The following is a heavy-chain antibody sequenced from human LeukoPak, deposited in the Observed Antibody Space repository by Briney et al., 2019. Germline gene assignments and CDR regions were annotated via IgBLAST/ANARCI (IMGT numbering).Heavy chain of an antibody. CDR3: AKDITGYTTGWYYFDY. D-gene: IGHD6-19*01. J-gene: IGHJ4*02. Sequence: GGSLRLSCAASGFTFSNNAMSWVRQAPGKGLEWVSAISGSGGSTYYADSVKGRFTISRDTSKNTLYLQMNSLRAEDTALYYCAKDITGYTTGWYYFDYWGQGTLVTVSS. CDR1: GFTFSNNA. V-gene: IGHV3-23*01. CDR2: ISGSGGST.